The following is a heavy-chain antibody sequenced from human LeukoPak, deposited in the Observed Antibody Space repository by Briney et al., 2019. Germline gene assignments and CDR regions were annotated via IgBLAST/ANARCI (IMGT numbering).Heavy chain of an antibody. CDR3: TRPGVVRGVIAYYYYYMDV. V-gene: IGHV3-73*01. CDR2: IRSKANSYAT. Sequence: PGGSLRLSCAASGFTFSGSAMHWVRQASGKGLEWVGRIRSKANSYATAYAASVKGRFTISRDDSKNTAYLQMNSLKTEDTAVYYCTRPGVVRGVIAYYYYYMDVWGKGTTVTVSS. D-gene: IGHD3-10*01. CDR1: GFTFSGSA. J-gene: IGHJ6*03.